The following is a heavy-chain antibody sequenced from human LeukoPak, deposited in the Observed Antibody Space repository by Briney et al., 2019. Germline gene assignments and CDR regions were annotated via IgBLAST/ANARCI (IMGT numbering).Heavy chain of an antibody. Sequence: ASVKVSCKASGYTFTGYYMHWVRQAPGQGLEWMGWINPNSGGTNYAQKFQGRATMTKDTFISTAYMELSRLRSDDTAVYYCARVPTGGGNLHYYYMDVWGKGTTVTVSS. D-gene: IGHD4-23*01. J-gene: IGHJ6*03. CDR3: ARVPTGGGNLHYYYMDV. V-gene: IGHV1-2*02. CDR2: INPNSGGT. CDR1: GYTFTGYY.